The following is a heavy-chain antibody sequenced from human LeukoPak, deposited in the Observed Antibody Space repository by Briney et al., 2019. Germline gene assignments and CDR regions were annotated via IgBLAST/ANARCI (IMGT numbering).Heavy chain of an antibody. D-gene: IGHD3-10*01. CDR3: ARDGAGSGSPKLRAYYYMDV. V-gene: IGHV3-48*03. J-gene: IGHJ6*03. CDR1: GFTFSSYE. CDR2: ISSSGSTI. Sequence: GGPLRLSCAASGFTFSSYEMNWVRQAPGKGLEWVSYISSSGSTIYYADSVKGRFTISRDNAKNSLYLQMNSLRAEDTAVYYCARDGAGSGSPKLRAYYYMDVWGKGTTVTVSS.